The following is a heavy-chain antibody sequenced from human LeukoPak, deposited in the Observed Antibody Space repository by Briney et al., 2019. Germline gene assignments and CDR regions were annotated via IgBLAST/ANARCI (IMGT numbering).Heavy chain of an antibody. CDR2: IYHSGST. D-gene: IGHD4-17*01. V-gene: IGHV4-38-2*02. J-gene: IGHJ6*03. CDR3: ASCTVRYYYYYYMDV. CDR1: GYSISSGYY. Sequence: SETLSPTCTVSGYSISSGYYWGWIRQPPGKGLEWIGSIYHSGSTYYNPSLKSRVTISVDTSKNQFSLKLSSVTAADTAVYYCASCTVRYYYYYYMDVWGKGTTVTISS.